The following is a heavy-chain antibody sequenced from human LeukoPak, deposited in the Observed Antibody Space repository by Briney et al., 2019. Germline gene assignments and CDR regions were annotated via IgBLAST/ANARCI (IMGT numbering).Heavy chain of an antibody. CDR1: GGSFSGYY. Sequence: SETLSLTCAVYGGSFSGYYWSWIRQPPGKGLEWIGEINHSGSTNYNPSLKSRVTISVDTSKNQFSLKLSSVTAADTAVYYCARGHGGSYYFYWGQGTLVTASS. CDR3: ARGHGGSYYFY. J-gene: IGHJ4*02. V-gene: IGHV4-34*01. D-gene: IGHD1-26*01. CDR2: INHSGST.